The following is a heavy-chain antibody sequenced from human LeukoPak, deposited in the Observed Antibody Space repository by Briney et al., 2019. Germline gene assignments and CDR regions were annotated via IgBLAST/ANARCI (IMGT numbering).Heavy chain of an antibody. J-gene: IGHJ4*02. CDR1: GYTFTSYY. V-gene: IGHV1-8*02. CDR2: MNPNSGNT. CDR3: ARVTRSGWNPFDY. Sequence: VASVKVSCKASGYTFTSYYMHWVRQATGQGLEWMGWMNPNSGNTGYAQKFQGRVTMTRNTSISTAYMELSSLRSEDTAVYYCARVTRSGWNPFDYWGQGTLVTVSS. D-gene: IGHD6-19*01.